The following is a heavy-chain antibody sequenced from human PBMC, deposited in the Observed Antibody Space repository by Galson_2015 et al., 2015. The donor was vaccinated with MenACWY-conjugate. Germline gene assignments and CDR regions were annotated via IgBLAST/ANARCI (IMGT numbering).Heavy chain of an antibody. CDR1: GYSFTDYW. J-gene: IGHJ6*02. V-gene: IGHV5-51*01. D-gene: IGHD4-23*01. Sequence: QSGAEVKKPGESLQISCKGSGYSFTDYWIGWVRQMPGKGLEWMGIIYPGDSDTRYSPSFRGQVTISADKSISTAYLQWSSLKASDTAMYYCARSTTVVSPVENYYGMDVWGQGTTVTVSS. CDR3: ARSTTVVSPVENYYGMDV. CDR2: IYPGDSDT.